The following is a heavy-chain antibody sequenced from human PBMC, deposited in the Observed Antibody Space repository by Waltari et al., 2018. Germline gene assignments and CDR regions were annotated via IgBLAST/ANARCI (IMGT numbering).Heavy chain of an antibody. D-gene: IGHD3-16*01. CDR2: KYSGGRT. J-gene: IGHJ4*02. CDR1: GFTVSSHY. V-gene: IGHV3-53*01. Sequence: EVHLVESGGGLIQPGGSLGLSCAASGFTVSSHYMRWFRQAPGKGLDWCSVKYSGGRTLSAESVKGRFTSARDDAKNTVYLQMNRLRAEDAAVYYCARAPNVYGDRFYFDNWGQGILVTVSS. CDR3: ARAPNVYGDRFYFDN.